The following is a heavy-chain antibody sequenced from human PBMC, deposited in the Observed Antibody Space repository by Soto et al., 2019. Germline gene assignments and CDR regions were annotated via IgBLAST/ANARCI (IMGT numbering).Heavy chain of an antibody. Sequence: SVKVSCKASGGTFSSYAISWVRQAPGQGLEWMGGIIPIFGTANYAQKFQGRVTITADESTSTAYMELSSLRSEDTAVYYCADSSGYYGTDAFDIWGQGTMVTV. J-gene: IGHJ3*02. CDR2: IIPIFGTA. CDR1: GGTFSSYA. CDR3: ADSSGYYGTDAFDI. D-gene: IGHD3-22*01. V-gene: IGHV1-69*13.